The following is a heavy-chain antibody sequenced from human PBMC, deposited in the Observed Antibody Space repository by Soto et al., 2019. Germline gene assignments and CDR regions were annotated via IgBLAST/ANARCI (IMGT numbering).Heavy chain of an antibody. V-gene: IGHV3-53*01. CDR1: GFTVSSNF. D-gene: IGHD2-15*01. J-gene: IGHJ6*02. CDR2: LYSVVST. Sequence: GGSLRLSCAASGFTVSSNFMTWVRQAPGKGLEWVSVLYSVVSTYYADSVKGRFTISRDNSKNTLYLHMNSLRVEDTAVYYCARAPSPSGANPVQYAMDVWGQGTTVTVSS. CDR3: ARAPSPSGANPVQYAMDV.